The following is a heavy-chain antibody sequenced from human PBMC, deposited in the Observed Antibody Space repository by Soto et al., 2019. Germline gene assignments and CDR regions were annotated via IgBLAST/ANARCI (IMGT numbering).Heavy chain of an antibody. CDR3: ARVQLVHGRYYYYGMDV. D-gene: IGHD6-13*01. CDR1: GFTFSSYW. J-gene: IGHJ6*02. V-gene: IGHV3-74*01. Sequence: GSLRLSCAASGFTFSSYWMHWVRQAPGKGLVWVSRINSDGSSTSYADSVKGRFTISRDNAKNTLYLQMNSLRAEDTAVYYCARVQLVHGRYYYYGMDVWGQGTTLTVSS. CDR2: INSDGSST.